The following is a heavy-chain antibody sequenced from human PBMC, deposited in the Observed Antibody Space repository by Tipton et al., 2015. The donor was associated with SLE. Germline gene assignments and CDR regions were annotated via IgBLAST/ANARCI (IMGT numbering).Heavy chain of an antibody. Sequence: TLSLTCTVSGGSISSHYWSWIRQPPGKGLEWTGYIYYSGSTNYNPSLKSRVTISVDTSKNQFSLKLSSVTAADTAVYYCARDFGADWGQGTLVTVSS. J-gene: IGHJ4*02. CDR1: GGSISSHY. CDR2: IYYSGST. D-gene: IGHD3-10*01. V-gene: IGHV4-59*11. CDR3: ARDFGAD.